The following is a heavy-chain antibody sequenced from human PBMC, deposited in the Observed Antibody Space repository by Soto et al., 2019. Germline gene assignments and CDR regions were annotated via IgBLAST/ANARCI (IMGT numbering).Heavy chain of an antibody. J-gene: IGHJ3*02. CDR2: IYHSGST. CDR1: SGSISSSNW. V-gene: IGHV4-4*02. CDR3: ARSPYYGSAYGAFDI. Sequence: QVQLQESGPGLVKPSGTLSLTCAVSSGSISSSNWWSWVRQPPGKGLEWIGEIYHSGSTNYNPSLKRRVTISVDKSKNQFSLKLSSVTAADTAVYYCARSPYYGSAYGAFDIWGQGTMVTVSS. D-gene: IGHD3-10*01.